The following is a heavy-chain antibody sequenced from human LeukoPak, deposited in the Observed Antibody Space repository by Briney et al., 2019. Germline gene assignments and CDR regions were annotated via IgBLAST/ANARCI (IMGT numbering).Heavy chain of an antibody. CDR2: IIPIFGTA. Sequence: SVKVSCKASGGTFSSYAISWVRQAPGQGLEWMGGIIPIFGTANYAQKFQGRVTITADKSTSTAYMELSSLRSEDTAVYYCARSTSYDILTGYYNGVFDYWGQGTLVTVSS. V-gene: IGHV1-69*06. CDR3: ARSTSYDILTGYYNGVFDY. CDR1: GGTFSSYA. J-gene: IGHJ4*02. D-gene: IGHD3-9*01.